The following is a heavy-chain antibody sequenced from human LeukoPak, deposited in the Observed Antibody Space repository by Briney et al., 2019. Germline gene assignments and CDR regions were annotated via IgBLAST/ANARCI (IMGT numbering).Heavy chain of an antibody. CDR1: SGSISSYY. V-gene: IGHV4-4*07. CDR2: ISTSGST. CDR3: ARVRYSDSSVLTRKRSYYFDY. Sequence: PSETLSLTCTVSSGSISSYYWSWIRQPAGKGLESIGHISTSGSTNYNPSLKSRVTMSVDTSMNQFSLKLSSVTAADTAVYYCARVRYSDSSVLTRKRSYYFDYWGQGTLVTVSS. D-gene: IGHD3-22*01. J-gene: IGHJ4*02.